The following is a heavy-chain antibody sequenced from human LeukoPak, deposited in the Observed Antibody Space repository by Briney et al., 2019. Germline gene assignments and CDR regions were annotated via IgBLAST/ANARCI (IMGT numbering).Heavy chain of an antibody. CDR3: ARFPSQPDSYDSSGYYYVGYYGTDV. J-gene: IGHJ6*02. V-gene: IGHV3-66*01. Sequence: GGSLRLSCAASGFTVSSNYMSWVRQAPGKGLEWVSVIYSGGSTYYADSVKGRFTISRDNSKNTLYLQMNSLRAEDTAVYYCARFPSQPDSYDSSGYYYVGYYGTDVWGQGTTVTVSS. D-gene: IGHD3-22*01. CDR2: IYSGGST. CDR1: GFTVSSNY.